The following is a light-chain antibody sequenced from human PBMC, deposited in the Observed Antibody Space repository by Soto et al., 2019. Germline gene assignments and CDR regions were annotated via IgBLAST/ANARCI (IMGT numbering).Light chain of an antibody. Sequence: DIPMTQSPSSLSASVGDRVTITCLASQGISNYLAWYQQKTGKVPKLLIYAASTMQLRVPSRFSGSGSGTDVTLTIRSLQPEDVATYYCQNYNSAPWTFGQGTKVEI. CDR1: QGISNY. V-gene: IGKV1-27*01. CDR2: AAS. J-gene: IGKJ1*01. CDR3: QNYNSAPWT.